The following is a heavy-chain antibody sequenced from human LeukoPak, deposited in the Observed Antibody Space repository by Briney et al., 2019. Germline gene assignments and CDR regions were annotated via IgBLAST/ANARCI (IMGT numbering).Heavy chain of an antibody. CDR1: GFTLDDYA. D-gene: IGHD4-17*01. J-gene: IGHJ4*02. CDR2: ISWNSGSI. CDR3: AKSGDYERPVFDY. Sequence: PGRSLRLSCAASGFTLDDYAMHWVRQAPGKGLEWVSGISWNSGSIGYADSVKGRFTISRDNAKNSLYLQMNSLRAEDTALYYCAKSGDYERPVFDYWRQGTLVTVSS. V-gene: IGHV3-9*01.